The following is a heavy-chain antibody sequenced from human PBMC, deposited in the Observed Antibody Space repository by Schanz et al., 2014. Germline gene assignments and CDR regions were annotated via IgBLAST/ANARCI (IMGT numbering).Heavy chain of an antibody. J-gene: IGHJ4*02. Sequence: QVQLVQSGAEVKKPGVSVKVSCKASGYTFTTYYIHWVRQAPGQGLEWMGWMNSKTGNTGYAQRLQGSVTMTRNTSITTAYLELSSLRSGDTAVYYCTKGRTFGRWGQGTLVNVSS. CDR3: TKGRTFGR. D-gene: IGHD3-16*01. CDR1: GYTFTTYY. CDR2: MNSKTGNT. V-gene: IGHV1-8*01.